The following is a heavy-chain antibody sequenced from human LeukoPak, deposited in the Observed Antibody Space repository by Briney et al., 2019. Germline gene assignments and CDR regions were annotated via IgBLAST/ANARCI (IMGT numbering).Heavy chain of an antibody. D-gene: IGHD3-10*01. Sequence: GGSLRLSCAASGFTFSSYWMHGVRHAPGKGVVWVSRIYRDGSSTNYADSVKGRFTISRDNAKNTLYLQMNSLRAEDTAVYYCARDRSSLGLWFGELRNWGQGTLVTVSS. J-gene: IGHJ4*02. CDR3: ARDRSSLGLWFGELRN. V-gene: IGHV3-74*01. CDR2: IYRDGSST. CDR1: GFTFSSYW.